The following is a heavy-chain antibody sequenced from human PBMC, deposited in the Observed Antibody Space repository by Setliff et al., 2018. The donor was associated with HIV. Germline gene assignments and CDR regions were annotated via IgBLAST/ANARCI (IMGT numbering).Heavy chain of an antibody. D-gene: IGHD3-10*01. CDR3: ASRRGIEFYFDI. Sequence: SETLSLTCAVYGQSISGYYRSWIRQTPGKGLEWIGEINHGGDTNYNPSLKSRVTISVGSSYNHFSLKLSSVTAADTGVYYCASRRGIEFYFDIWGQGTPVTVSS. V-gene: IGHV4-34*01. CDR1: GQSISGYY. CDR2: INHGGDT. J-gene: IGHJ4*02.